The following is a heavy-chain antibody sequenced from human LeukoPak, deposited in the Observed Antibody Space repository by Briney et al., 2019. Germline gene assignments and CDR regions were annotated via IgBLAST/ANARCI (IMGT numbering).Heavy chain of an antibody. V-gene: IGHV3-7*05. D-gene: IGHD7-27*01. CDR1: GFTFGGYW. CDR2: IKQDGSEK. J-gene: IGHJ4*02. CDR3: AREINWAFAY. Sequence: GGSLRLSCAASGFTFGGYWMTWVRQAPGKGLEWVANIKQDGSEKYYVDSVQGRFTISRDNARNSLYLQMNSLRAEDTAVYYCAREINWAFAYWGQGTLVTVSA.